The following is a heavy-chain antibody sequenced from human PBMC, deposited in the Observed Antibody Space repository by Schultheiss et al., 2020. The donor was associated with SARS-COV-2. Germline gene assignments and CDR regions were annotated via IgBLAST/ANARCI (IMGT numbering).Heavy chain of an antibody. J-gene: IGHJ6*02. CDR1: GYTLTELS. CDR3: ARAYGGWSIFSQSFLYYGMDV. Sequence: ASVKVSCKVSGYTLTELSMHWVRQAPGKGLEWMGGFDPEDGETIYAQKFQGRVTMTEDTSTDTAYMELSSLRSDDTAVYYCARAYGGWSIFSQSFLYYGMDVWGQGTTVTVSS. D-gene: IGHD4-23*01. CDR2: FDPEDGET. V-gene: IGHV1-24*01.